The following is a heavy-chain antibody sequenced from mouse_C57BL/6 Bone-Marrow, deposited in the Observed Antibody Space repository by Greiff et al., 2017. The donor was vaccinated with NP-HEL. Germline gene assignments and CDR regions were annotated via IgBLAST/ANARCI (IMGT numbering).Heavy chain of an antibody. J-gene: IGHJ1*03. CDR3: AREGYSYWYFDG. CDR2: ISYDGSN. Sequence: EVQRVESGPGLVKPSQSLSLTCSVTGYSITSGYYWNWIRQFPGNKLEWMGYISYDGSNNYNPSLKNRISITRDTSKNQVFLKLNSVTTEDTATYYCAREGYSYWYFDGWGTGTTVTVSS. V-gene: IGHV3-6*01. D-gene: IGHD2-12*01. CDR1: GYSITSGYY.